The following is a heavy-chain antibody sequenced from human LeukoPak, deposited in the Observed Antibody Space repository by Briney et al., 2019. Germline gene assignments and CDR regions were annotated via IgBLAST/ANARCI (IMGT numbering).Heavy chain of an antibody. CDR1: GFTFSDYY. V-gene: IGHV3-11*01. D-gene: IGHD2-15*01. CDR3: ARDWMMVVVRFGLEDYYYYGMDV. J-gene: IGHJ6*02. CDR2: ISSSGSTI. Sequence: GGSLRLSCAASGFTFSDYYMSWIRQAPGKGLEWVSYISSSGSTIYYADSVKGRFTISRDNAKNSLYLQMNSLRAEDTAVYYCARDWMMVVVRFGLEDYYYYGMDVWGQGTTVTVSS.